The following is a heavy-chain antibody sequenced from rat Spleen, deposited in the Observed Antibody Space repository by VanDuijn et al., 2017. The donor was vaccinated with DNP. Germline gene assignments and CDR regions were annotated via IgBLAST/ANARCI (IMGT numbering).Heavy chain of an antibody. J-gene: IGHJ2*01. V-gene: IGHV5-25*01. CDR1: GFTFSDYY. Sequence: EVQLVESGGGLVSPGRSLKLSCAGSGFTFSDYYMAWVRQAPTKGLDWVASISSDGGHTYYRDSVKGRFTISRDNAKSTLSLQMGSLRSEDTATYYCARQRWYYSGEGMDYWGQGVMVTVSS. D-gene: IGHD1-1*01. CDR3: ARQRWYYSGEGMDY. CDR2: ISSDGGHT.